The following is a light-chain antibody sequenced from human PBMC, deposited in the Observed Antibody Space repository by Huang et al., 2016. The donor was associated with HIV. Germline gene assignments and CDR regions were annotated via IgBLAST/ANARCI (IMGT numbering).Light chain of an antibody. J-gene: IGKJ4*01. V-gene: IGKV3-20*01. CDR2: GAS. CDR1: QSVTSYY. CDR3: QQYGSSPQLT. Sequence: EIVLTQSPGTLSLSHGQRATLSCRASQSVTSYYLAWYQQRPGQAPRLRIYGASSMAAYIPDRFSGSGSGTDFTLTISRLEPEDLAVYYCQQYGSSPQLTFGGGTKVEIK.